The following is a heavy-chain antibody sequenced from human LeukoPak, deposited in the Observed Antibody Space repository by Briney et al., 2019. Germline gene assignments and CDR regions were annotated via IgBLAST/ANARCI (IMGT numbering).Heavy chain of an antibody. CDR3: ARGLFRFCSSGSCLSPFDY. Sequence: GTLRLSCAASGFTFKKYDVTWVRQAPGKGLEWVSGIRASGGATYYADSVKGRFTISRDNSKKTLYLQMNSLRAEDTAVYYCARGLFRFCSSGSCLSPFDYWGQGTLVTVSS. CDR2: IRASGGAT. V-gene: IGHV3-23*01. D-gene: IGHD2-15*01. J-gene: IGHJ4*02. CDR1: GFTFKKYD.